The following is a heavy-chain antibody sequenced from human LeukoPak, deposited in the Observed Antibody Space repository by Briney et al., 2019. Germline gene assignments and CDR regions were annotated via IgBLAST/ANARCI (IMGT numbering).Heavy chain of an antibody. V-gene: IGHV3-9*03. CDR3: AKDRAAVAGPLDY. D-gene: IGHD6-19*01. Sequence: GGSLRLSCAASGFTFDDYAMHWVRQAPGKGPEWVSGISWNSGSIGYADSVKGRFTISRDNAKNSLYLQMNSLRAEDMALYYCAKDRAAVAGPLDYWGQGTLVTVSS. CDR2: ISWNSGSI. J-gene: IGHJ4*02. CDR1: GFTFDDYA.